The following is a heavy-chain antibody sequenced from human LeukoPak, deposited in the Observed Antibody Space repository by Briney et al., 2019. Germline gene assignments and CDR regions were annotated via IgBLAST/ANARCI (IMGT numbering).Heavy chain of an antibody. V-gene: IGHV4-61*02. D-gene: IGHD5-12*01. CDR1: GGSISSGSYY. Sequence: PSQTLSLTCTVSGGSISSGSYYWSWIRQPAGKGLEWIGRIYTSGSTNYNPSLKSRVTISVDTSKNQFSLKLSSVTAADTAVYYCASLTGDIVATIDYWGQGTLVTVSS. J-gene: IGHJ4*02. CDR3: ASLTGDIVATIDY. CDR2: IYTSGST.